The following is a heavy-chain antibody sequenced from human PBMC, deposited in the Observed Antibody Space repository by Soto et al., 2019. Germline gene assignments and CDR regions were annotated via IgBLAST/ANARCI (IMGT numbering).Heavy chain of an antibody. Sequence: PSETLSLTCAVSGGSISSSNWWSWVRQPPGKGLEWIGEIYHSGSTNYNPSLKSRVTISVDKSKNQFSLKLSSVTAADTAVYYCARGSCSSTSCYYYYCGMDVWGQGTTVTVSS. V-gene: IGHV4-4*02. CDR1: GGSISSSNW. CDR3: ARGSCSSTSCYYYYCGMDV. D-gene: IGHD2-2*01. J-gene: IGHJ6*02. CDR2: IYHSGST.